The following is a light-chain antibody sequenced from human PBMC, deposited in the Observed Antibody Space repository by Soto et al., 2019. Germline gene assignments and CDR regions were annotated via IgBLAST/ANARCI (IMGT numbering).Light chain of an antibody. J-gene: IGLJ3*02. V-gene: IGLV8-61*01. CDR1: TGSVSTNNC. Sequence: QTVVTQEPSFSVSPGGTVTLTCGLSTGSVSTNNCPSWYQQTPGQPPRTLIYNTNTRSSGVPDRFSGPILGNQAALTITGAQADDECDYYCLLDVDNDIHWVFGGGTKATVL. CDR3: LLDVDNDIHWV. CDR2: NTN.